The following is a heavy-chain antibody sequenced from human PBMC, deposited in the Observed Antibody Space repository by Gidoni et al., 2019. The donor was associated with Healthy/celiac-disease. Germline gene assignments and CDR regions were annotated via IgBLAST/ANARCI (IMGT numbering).Heavy chain of an antibody. D-gene: IGHD2-2*01. J-gene: IGHJ4*02. V-gene: IGHV3-7*01. Sequence: EVQLVESGGGLAQPGGSLRLSCAASGFTFRSYWMSWVRQAPGKGLEWVANIKQDGSEKYYVDSVKGRFTISRDNAKNSLYLQMNSLRAEDTAVYYCARERRGVPAAPLDYWGQGTLVTVSS. CDR2: IKQDGSEK. CDR3: ARERRGVPAAPLDY. CDR1: GFTFRSYW.